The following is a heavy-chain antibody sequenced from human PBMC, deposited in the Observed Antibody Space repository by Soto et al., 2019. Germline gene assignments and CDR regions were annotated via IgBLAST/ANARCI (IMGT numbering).Heavy chain of an antibody. J-gene: IGHJ4*02. CDR3: ARGPPPLYSSSWYYDY. CDR1: GYTFTSYA. D-gene: IGHD6-13*01. V-gene: IGHV7-4-1*01. CDR2: INTNTGNP. Sequence: ASVKVSCKASGYTFTSYAMNWVRQAPGQGLEWMGWINTNTGNPTYAQGFTGRFVFSLDTSVSTAYLQICSLKAEDTAVYYCARGPPPLYSSSWYYDYRGQGTLVTVSS.